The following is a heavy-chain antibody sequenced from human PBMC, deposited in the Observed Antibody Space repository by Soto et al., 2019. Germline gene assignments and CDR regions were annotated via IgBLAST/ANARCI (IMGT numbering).Heavy chain of an antibody. V-gene: IGHV3-21*01. J-gene: IGHJ6*03. CDR1: GFTFSSYS. Sequence: EVQLVESGGGLVKPGGSLRLSCAASGFTFSSYSMNWVRQAPGKGLEWVSSISSSSSYIYYADSVKGRFTISRDNAKNSLYRQMNSLRAEDTAVYYCASLVVVPAAMNYYYYYMDVWGKGTTVTVSS. CDR2: ISSSSSYI. D-gene: IGHD2-2*01. CDR3: ASLVVVPAAMNYYYYYMDV.